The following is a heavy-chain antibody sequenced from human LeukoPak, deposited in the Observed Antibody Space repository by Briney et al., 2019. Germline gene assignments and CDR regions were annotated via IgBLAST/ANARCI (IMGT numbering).Heavy chain of an antibody. CDR2: LYSDGST. CDR3: ARGVEPLAANTLAY. V-gene: IGHV3-53*01. J-gene: IGHJ4*02. Sequence: GGSLRLSCAASGFTVITNDMTWVRQAPGKGLEWVSVLYSDGSTKYADAVQGRFTISRDNSKNTLYLEMNSLGPDDTAVYYCARGVEPLAANTLAYWGQGTLITVSS. CDR1: GFTVITND. D-gene: IGHD1-14*01.